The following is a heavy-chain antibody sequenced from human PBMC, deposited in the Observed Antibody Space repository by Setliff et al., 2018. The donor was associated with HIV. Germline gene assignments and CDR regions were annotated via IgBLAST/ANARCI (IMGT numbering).Heavy chain of an antibody. CDR1: GDSMRNQY. CDR2: VYYRGDT. CDR3: ARLDDSGSYYENAFDM. Sequence: SETLSLTCTVSGDSMRNQYWSWIRQSPGKGLEWIGSVYYRGDTHYNPSLKSRVTISADTSKNQFSLNLYSLTAADTAVYYCARLDDSGSYYENAFDMWGQGTRVTVSS. V-gene: IGHV4-59*11. J-gene: IGHJ3*02. D-gene: IGHD1-26*01.